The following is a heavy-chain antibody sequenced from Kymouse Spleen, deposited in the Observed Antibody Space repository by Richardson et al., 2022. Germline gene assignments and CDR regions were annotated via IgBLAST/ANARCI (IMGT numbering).Heavy chain of an antibody. CDR3: ARGTTGTTYFDY. J-gene: IGHJ4*02. V-gene: IGHV3-33*01. CDR2: IWYDGSNK. D-gene: IGHD1-7*01. Sequence: QVQLVESGGGVVQPGRSLRLSCAASGFTFSSYGMHWVRQAPGKGLEWVAVIWYDGSNKYYADSVKGRFTISRDNSKNTLYLQMNSLRAEDTAVYYCARGTTGTTYFDYWGQGTLVTVSS. CDR1: GFTFSSYG.